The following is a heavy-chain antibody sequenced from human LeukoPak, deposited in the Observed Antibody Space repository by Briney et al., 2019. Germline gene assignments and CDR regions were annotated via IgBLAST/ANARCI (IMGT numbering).Heavy chain of an antibody. V-gene: IGHV3-30*02. CDR2: IRYDGSNK. J-gene: IGHJ4*02. Sequence: GGSPRLSCAASGFTFSSYGMHWVRQAPGKGLEWVAFIRYDGSNKYYADSVKGRFTISRDNSKNTLYLQMNSLRAEDTAVYYCAKPRAYSSGWYVDYRGQGTLVTVSS. CDR3: AKPRAYSSGWYVDY. CDR1: GFTFSSYG. D-gene: IGHD6-19*01.